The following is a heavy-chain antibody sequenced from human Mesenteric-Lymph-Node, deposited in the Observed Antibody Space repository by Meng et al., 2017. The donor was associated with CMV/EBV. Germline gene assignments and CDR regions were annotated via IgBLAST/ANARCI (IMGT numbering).Heavy chain of an antibody. V-gene: IGHV3-23*01. Sequence: GESLKISCAASGFTFSSYAMSWVRQAPGKGLEWVSGISGSGGSTYYADSVKGRFTISRDNSKNTLYLQMNSLRVEDTAVYYCARALSGYLSYYYYGMDVWGQGTTVTVSS. J-gene: IGHJ6*02. D-gene: IGHD5-12*01. CDR3: ARALSGYLSYYYYGMDV. CDR2: ISGSGGST. CDR1: GFTFSSYA.